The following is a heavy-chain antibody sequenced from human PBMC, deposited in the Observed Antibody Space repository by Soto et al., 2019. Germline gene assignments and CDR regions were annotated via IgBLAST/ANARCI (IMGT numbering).Heavy chain of an antibody. J-gene: IGHJ4*02. D-gene: IGHD6-13*01. V-gene: IGHV3-23*02. CDR1: GFSFSSYA. Sequence: GGSLRLSCVASGFSFSSYAMTWVRQAPGKGLEWVSVISGSDGRTYYGDSVKGRFTISRDNSKNTLYLRMNSLRAEDTAVYYCAKNRERDAWYEECWGQGTLVTVSS. CDR3: AKNRERDAWYEEC. CDR2: ISGSDGRT.